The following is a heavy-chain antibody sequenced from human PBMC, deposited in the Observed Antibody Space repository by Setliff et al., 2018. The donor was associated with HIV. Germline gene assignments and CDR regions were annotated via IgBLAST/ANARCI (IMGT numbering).Heavy chain of an antibody. CDR2: IYYSGST. CDR1: GGSISSGDYY. J-gene: IGHJ4*02. D-gene: IGHD4-17*01. Sequence: PSETLSLTCTVSGGSISSGDYYWSWIRQPPGKGLEWIGYIYYSGSTYYNPSLKSRVTISIDTSKNQFSLNLRSVTAADTAVYYCARDPPGYGDSNDYWGQGTLVTVSS. CDR3: ARDPPGYGDSNDY. V-gene: IGHV4-30-4*02.